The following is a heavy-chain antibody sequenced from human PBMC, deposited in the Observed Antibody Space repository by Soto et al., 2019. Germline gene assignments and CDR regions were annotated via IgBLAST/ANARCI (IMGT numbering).Heavy chain of an antibody. CDR1: GFTFSTYW. D-gene: IGHD3-22*01. J-gene: IGHJ6*02. V-gene: IGHV3-74*01. CDR2: LNSDGSST. Sequence: GGSLRLSCAASGFTFSTYWMHWVRQAPGKGLVWVSRLNSDGSSTTYADSVKGRFTISRDNAKNTLYLQMDSLRAEDTAVYYCVRIMYYYDSSGGTSGGMDVWGQGTTVTVSS. CDR3: VRIMYYYDSSGGTSGGMDV.